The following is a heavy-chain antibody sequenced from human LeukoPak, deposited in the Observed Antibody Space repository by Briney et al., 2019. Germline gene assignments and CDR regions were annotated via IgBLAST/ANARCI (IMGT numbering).Heavy chain of an antibody. Sequence: GRSLRLSCAASGFTFGSYAMHWVRQAPGKGLEWVAVISYDGSNKYYADSVKGRFTISRDNSKNTLYLQMNSLRAEDTAVYYCARDSPYDSLDYWGQGTLVTVSS. V-gene: IGHV3-30-3*01. CDR3: ARDSPYDSLDY. CDR1: GFTFGSYA. CDR2: ISYDGSNK. J-gene: IGHJ4*02. D-gene: IGHD3-22*01.